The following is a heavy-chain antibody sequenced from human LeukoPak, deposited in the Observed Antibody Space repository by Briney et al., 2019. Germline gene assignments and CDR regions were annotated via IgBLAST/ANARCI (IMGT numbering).Heavy chain of an antibody. CDR3: ARGRDIVVVVAATHFDY. Sequence: SETLSLTCAVYGGSFSGYYWSWIRQPPGKGLEWIGEINHSGSTNYNPSLKSRVTISVDTSKNQFSLKLSSVTAADTAVYYCARGRDIVVVVAATHFDYWGQGTLVTVSS. V-gene: IGHV4-34*01. J-gene: IGHJ4*02. CDR2: INHSGST. D-gene: IGHD2-15*01. CDR1: GGSFSGYY.